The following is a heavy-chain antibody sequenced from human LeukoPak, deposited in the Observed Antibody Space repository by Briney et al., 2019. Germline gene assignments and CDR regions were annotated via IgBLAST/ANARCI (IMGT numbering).Heavy chain of an antibody. CDR3: AKVDRRSDLPYYFDY. CDR2: ISASGGST. J-gene: IGHJ4*02. V-gene: IGHV3-23*01. Sequence: GGSLRLSCAASGYTFSSYGMSWVRQAPGQGLEWVSGISASGGSTYHADSVKGRFTISRDNSKNTMYLQMNSLRAEDTAVYYCAKVDRRSDLPYYFDYWGQGTLVTVSS. CDR1: GYTFSSYG.